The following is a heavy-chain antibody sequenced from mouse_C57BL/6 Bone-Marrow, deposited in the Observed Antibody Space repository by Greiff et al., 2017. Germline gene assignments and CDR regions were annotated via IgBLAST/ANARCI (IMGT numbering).Heavy chain of an antibody. D-gene: IGHD1-1*01. V-gene: IGHV1-64*01. CDR3: ARHFITTVVSY. CDR1: GYTFTSYW. J-gene: IGHJ2*01. CDR2: IHPNSGST. Sequence: VQLQQPGAELVKPGASVKLSCKASGYTFTSYWMHWVKQRPGQGLEWIGMIHPNSGSTNYNEKFKSKATLTVDKSSSTAYMQLSSLTSEASAFYYCARHFITTVVSYWGQGTTLTVSS.